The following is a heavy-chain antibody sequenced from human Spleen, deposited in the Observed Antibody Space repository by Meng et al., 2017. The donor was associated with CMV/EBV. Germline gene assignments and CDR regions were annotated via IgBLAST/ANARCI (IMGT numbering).Heavy chain of an antibody. Sequence: DDVSSNSAAWHWIRQSPSRGLEWLGKTYHRSEWYNDYAVSVKSRVTINPDTPKNQISLQLKSVTPEDTAVYYCARVSGGYHYGTFDYWGQGTLVTVSS. D-gene: IGHD5-18*01. CDR1: DDVSSNSAA. CDR3: ARVSGGYHYGTFDY. V-gene: IGHV6-1*01. CDR2: TYHRSEWYN. J-gene: IGHJ4*02.